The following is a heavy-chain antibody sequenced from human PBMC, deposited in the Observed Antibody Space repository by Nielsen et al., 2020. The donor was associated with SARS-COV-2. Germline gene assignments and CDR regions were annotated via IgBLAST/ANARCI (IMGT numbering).Heavy chain of an antibody. J-gene: IGHJ6*02. V-gene: IGHV3-20*04. CDR3: ARDLTVVTASPYSYYYGMDV. CDR1: GFTFDDYG. CDR2: INWNGGST. Sequence: GESLKISCAASGFTFDDYGMSWVRQAPGKGLEWVSGINWNGGSTGYADSVKGRFTISRDNAKNSLYLQMSSLRSEDTAVYYCARDLTVVTASPYSYYYGMDVWGQGTTVTVSS. D-gene: IGHD2-21*02.